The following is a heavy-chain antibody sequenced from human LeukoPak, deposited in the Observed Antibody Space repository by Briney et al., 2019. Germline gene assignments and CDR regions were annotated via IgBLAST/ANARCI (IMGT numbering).Heavy chain of an antibody. CDR1: GGSISSGGYY. Sequence: SETLSLTCTVSGGSISSGGYYWSWIRQHPGKGLEWIGYIYYSGSTYYNPSLKSRVTISVDPSKNQFSLKLSSVTAADTAVYYCATVERRGYSGYASDYWGQGTLVTVSS. CDR3: ATVERRGYSGYASDY. J-gene: IGHJ4*02. D-gene: IGHD5-12*01. V-gene: IGHV4-31*03. CDR2: IYYSGST.